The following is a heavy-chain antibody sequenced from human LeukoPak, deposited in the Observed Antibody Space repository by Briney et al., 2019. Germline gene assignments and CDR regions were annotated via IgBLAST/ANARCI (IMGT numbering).Heavy chain of an antibody. Sequence: PSETLSLTCAVSGGSISSSNWWGWVRQPPGKGREWIGEIYHSGSTNYNPSLKSRVTISVDKSKNQFSLKLSSVTAADTAVYYCARLIRDDFWSGYYLGHFDYWGQGTLVTVSS. CDR1: GGSISSSNW. D-gene: IGHD3-3*01. V-gene: IGHV4-4*02. CDR3: ARLIRDDFWSGYYLGHFDY. J-gene: IGHJ4*02. CDR2: IYHSGST.